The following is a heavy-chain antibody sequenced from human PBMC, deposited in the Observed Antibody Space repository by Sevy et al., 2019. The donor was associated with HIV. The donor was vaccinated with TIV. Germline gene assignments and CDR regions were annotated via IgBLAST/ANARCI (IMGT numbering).Heavy chain of an antibody. V-gene: IGHV3-66*01. D-gene: IGHD3-22*01. Sequence: GGSLRLSCAASEFSVTDNYMSWVRQAPGKGLEWVSTIYSEESTFYADSVKGRFTISRDNSKNTLYLHMNSLRAEDTAVYYCSSDRYYDASGYYYYYYGLDVWGQGTTVTVSS. J-gene: IGHJ6*02. CDR3: SSDRYYDASGYYYYYYGLDV. CDR2: IYSEEST. CDR1: EFSVTDNY.